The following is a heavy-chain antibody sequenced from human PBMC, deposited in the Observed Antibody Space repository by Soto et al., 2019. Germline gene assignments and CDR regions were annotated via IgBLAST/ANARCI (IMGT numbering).Heavy chain of an antibody. CDR1: GGSISSYY. D-gene: IGHD6-13*01. J-gene: IGHJ4*02. V-gene: IGHV4-59*01. Sequence: QVQLQESGPGLVKPSETLSLTCTVSGGSISSYYWSWIRQPPGKGLEWIGNIFDSGSTNYNPSLKSRVNISVDTSKNQFSLKVRSVTAADTAVYYCARVGAAAAPGYFDYWSQGTLVTVSS. CDR2: IFDSGST. CDR3: ARVGAAAAPGYFDY.